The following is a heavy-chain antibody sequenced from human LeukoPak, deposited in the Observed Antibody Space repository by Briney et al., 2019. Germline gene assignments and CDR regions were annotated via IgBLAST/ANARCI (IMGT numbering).Heavy chain of an antibody. D-gene: IGHD3-3*01. Sequence: SETLSLTCTVSGGSISSSSYYWGWIRQPPGKGLEWIGSIYTSGSTAYNPSLKSRVTISVDTSKNQFSLKLSSVTAADTAVYYCARGDFWSGYFDYWGQGTLVTVSS. CDR3: ARGDFWSGYFDY. CDR1: GGSISSSSYY. J-gene: IGHJ4*02. V-gene: IGHV4-39*07. CDR2: IYTSGST.